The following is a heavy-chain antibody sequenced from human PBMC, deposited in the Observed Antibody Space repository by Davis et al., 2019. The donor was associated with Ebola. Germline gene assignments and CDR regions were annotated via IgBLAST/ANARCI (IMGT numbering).Heavy chain of an antibody. V-gene: IGHV1-18*01. CDR3: ARGHYYDNTGYDY. Sequence: ASVKVSCNTSGYSFTSYHISWVRKAPGQGLEWMGWISADRGHTVYAPKFLGRVSMTKDTSTSTVHMELRSLTSDDTAIYYCARGHYYDNTGYDYWGQGTLLTVSS. J-gene: IGHJ4*02. CDR2: ISADRGHT. CDR1: GYSFTSYH. D-gene: IGHD3-22*01.